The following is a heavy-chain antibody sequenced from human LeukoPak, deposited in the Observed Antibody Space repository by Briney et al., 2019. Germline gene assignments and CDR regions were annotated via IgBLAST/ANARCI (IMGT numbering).Heavy chain of an antibody. V-gene: IGHV1-18*01. D-gene: IGHD6-13*01. CDR3: ARDNIPVAGTGLSWFDP. Sequence: GASVKVSCKASGYTFTSYGISWVRQAPGQGLEWMGWISAYNGNTNYAQKLQGRVTMTTDTSTSTAYMELRSLRSDDTAVYYCARDNIPVAGTGLSWFDPWGQGTLVTVSS. J-gene: IGHJ5*02. CDR2: ISAYNGNT. CDR1: GYTFTSYG.